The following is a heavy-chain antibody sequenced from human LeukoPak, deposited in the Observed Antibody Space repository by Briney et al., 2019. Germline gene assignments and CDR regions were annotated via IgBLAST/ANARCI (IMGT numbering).Heavy chain of an antibody. CDR2: ISAYNGNT. D-gene: IGHD2-8*01. CDR1: GYTSTSYG. CDR3: ARDAVLMVYASRWFDP. Sequence: ASVKVSCKASGYTSTSYGISWVRQAPGQGLEWMGWISAYNGNTNYAQKLQGRVTMTTDTSTSTAYMELRSLRSDDTAVYYCARDAVLMVYASRWFDPWGQGTLVTVSS. V-gene: IGHV1-18*01. J-gene: IGHJ5*02.